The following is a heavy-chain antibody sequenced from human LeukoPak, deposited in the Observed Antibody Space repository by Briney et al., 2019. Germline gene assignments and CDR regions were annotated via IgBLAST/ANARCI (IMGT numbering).Heavy chain of an antibody. CDR3: ARAAFGSVRSSYT. CDR2: INHSGST. Sequence: SETLSLTCAVYGGSFSGYYWSWIRQPPGKGLEWIGEINHSGSTNYNPSLKSRVTISVNTSKNQFFLKLSSVTAADTAVYYCARAAFGSVRSSYTWGQRTLVTVSS. V-gene: IGHV4-34*01. J-gene: IGHJ4*02. CDR1: GGSFSGYY. D-gene: IGHD3-10*01.